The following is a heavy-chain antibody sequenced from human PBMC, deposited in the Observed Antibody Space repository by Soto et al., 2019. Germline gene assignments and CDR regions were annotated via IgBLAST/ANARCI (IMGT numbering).Heavy chain of an antibody. CDR2: ISSSSSYI. CDR1: GFTFSSYS. D-gene: IGHD3-10*01. V-gene: IGHV3-21*01. J-gene: IGHJ6*03. Sequence: EVQLVESGGGLVKPGGSLRLSCAASGFTFSSYSMNWVRQAPGKGLEWVSSISSSSSYISYADSVKGRFTISRDNAKNSLYLQMNSLRAEDTAVYYCAMEARVTMVRGVGGYFLAVWGNGTTVTVSS. CDR3: AMEARVTMVRGVGGYFLAV.